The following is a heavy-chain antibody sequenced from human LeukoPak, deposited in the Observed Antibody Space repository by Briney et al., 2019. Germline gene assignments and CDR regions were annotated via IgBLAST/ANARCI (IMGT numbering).Heavy chain of an antibody. CDR2: ISYDGSNK. Sequence: HPGRSLRLSCAASGFTFSSYAMHWVRQAPGKGLEWVAVISYDGSNKYYADSVKGRFTISRDNAKNSLYLQMNSLRAEDTAVYYCASSIGMIKFNYWGQGTLVTVSS. J-gene: IGHJ4*02. CDR3: ASSIGMIKFNY. D-gene: IGHD3-16*01. V-gene: IGHV3-30*04. CDR1: GFTFSSYA.